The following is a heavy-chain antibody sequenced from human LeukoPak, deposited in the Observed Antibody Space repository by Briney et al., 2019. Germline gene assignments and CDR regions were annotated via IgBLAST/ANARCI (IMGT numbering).Heavy chain of an antibody. CDR1: GYTFTSYY. J-gene: IGHJ3*02. Sequence: ASVKVSCKASGYTFTSYYMHWVRQAPGQGLEWMGIINPSGGSTSYAQKFQGRVTMTRDMSTSTVYMELSSLRSEDTAVYYCARAFLYSGSYYARDAFDIWGQGTMVTVSS. V-gene: IGHV1-46*01. CDR2: INPSGGST. D-gene: IGHD1-26*01. CDR3: ARAFLYSGSYYARDAFDI.